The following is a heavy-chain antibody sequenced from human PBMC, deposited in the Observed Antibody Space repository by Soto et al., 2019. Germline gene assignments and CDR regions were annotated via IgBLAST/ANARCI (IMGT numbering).Heavy chain of an antibody. J-gene: IGHJ1*01. CDR2: INAGNGNT. D-gene: IGHD5-12*01. CDR3: ARDPSARLFQH. Sequence: ASVKVSCKASGYTFTSYAMHWVRQAPGQRLEWMGWINAGNGNTKYSQKFQGRVTITRDTSASTAYMELRSLRSDDTAVYYCARDPSARLFQHWGQGTLVTVSS. CDR1: GYTFTSYA. V-gene: IGHV1-3*01.